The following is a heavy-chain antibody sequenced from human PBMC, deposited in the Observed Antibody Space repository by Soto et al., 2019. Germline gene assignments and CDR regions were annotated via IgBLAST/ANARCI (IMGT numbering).Heavy chain of an antibody. Sequence: SETLSLTCTVSGASISSGDYYWSWIRQPPGKGLEWIGYIYYSGSTYYNPSLRSRVTLSVDTSKNQFSLKLSSVTAADTATFYCVRARRYYDSSGYYSGGPGYFDYWGQGTLVTVSS. CDR2: IYYSGST. CDR1: GASISSGDYY. J-gene: IGHJ4*02. D-gene: IGHD3-22*01. CDR3: VRARRYYDSSGYYSGGPGYFDY. V-gene: IGHV4-30-4*01.